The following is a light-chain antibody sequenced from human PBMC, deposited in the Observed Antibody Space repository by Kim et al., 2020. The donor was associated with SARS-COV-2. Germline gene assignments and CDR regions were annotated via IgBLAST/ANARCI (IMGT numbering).Light chain of an antibody. Sequence: IVLTQSPATLSVSSGERATLSCRASQNISSDLTWYQQKPGQPPRLLIYGASTRATGIPARFSGSGSGTEFTLSIDSLQSADFAVYYCQQYNNWPPYTFGQGTKLESK. CDR1: QNISSD. J-gene: IGKJ2*01. V-gene: IGKV3-15*01. CDR2: GAS. CDR3: QQYNNWPPYT.